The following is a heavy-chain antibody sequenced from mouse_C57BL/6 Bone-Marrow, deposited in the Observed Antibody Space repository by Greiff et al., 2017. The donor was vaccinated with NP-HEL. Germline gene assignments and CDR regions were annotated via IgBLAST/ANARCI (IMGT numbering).Heavy chain of an antibody. CDR1: GFTFSSYA. J-gene: IGHJ2*01. CDR2: ISDGGSYT. V-gene: IGHV5-4*01. D-gene: IGHD1-1*01. Sequence: EVKLMESGGGLVKPGGSLKLSCAASGFTFSSYAMSWVRQTPEKRLEWVATISDGGSYTYYPDNVKGRFTISRDNAKNNLYLQMSHLKSEDTAMYYCAREDYGSLFDYWGQGTTLTVSS. CDR3: AREDYGSLFDY.